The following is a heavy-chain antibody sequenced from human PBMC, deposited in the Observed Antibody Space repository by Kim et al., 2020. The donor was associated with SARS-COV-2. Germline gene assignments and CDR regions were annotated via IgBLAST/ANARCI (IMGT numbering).Heavy chain of an antibody. V-gene: IGHV1-3*01. Sequence: ASVKVSCKTSGHSFTRDSIHWVRQAPGQRLEWMGGIDCGNGNTIYSQKFQGRVTLSTDTSASTAYMELSSLRSEVSAVYFCLGGYYFDYWGQGTLVTVSS. CDR2: IDCGNGNT. CDR1: GHSFTRDS. CDR3: LGGYYFDY. J-gene: IGHJ4*02. D-gene: IGHD2-15*01.